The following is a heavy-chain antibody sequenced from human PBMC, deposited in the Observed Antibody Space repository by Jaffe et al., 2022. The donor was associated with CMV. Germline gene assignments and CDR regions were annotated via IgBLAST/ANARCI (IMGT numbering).Heavy chain of an antibody. Sequence: QITLKESGPTLVKPTQTLTLTCTFSGFSLSTSGVGVGWIRQPPGKALEWLALIYWDDDKRYSPSLKSRLTITKDTSKNQVVLTMTNMDPVDTATYYCAHAVGAFGGVIVIEGPSFDYWGQGTLVTVSS. J-gene: IGHJ4*02. CDR1: GFSLSTSGVG. CDR3: AHAVGAFGGVIVIEGPSFDY. V-gene: IGHV2-5*02. D-gene: IGHD3-16*02. CDR2: IYWDDDK.